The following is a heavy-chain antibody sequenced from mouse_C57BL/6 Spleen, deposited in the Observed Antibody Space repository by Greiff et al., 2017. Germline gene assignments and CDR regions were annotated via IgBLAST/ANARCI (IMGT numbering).Heavy chain of an antibody. CDR2: IYPGSGST. J-gene: IGHJ4*01. D-gene: IGHD2-4*01. CDR3: ARRGLRQGGYAMDY. CDR1: GYTFTSYW. Sequence: QVQLQQPGAELVKPGASVKMSCKASGYTFTSYWITWVKQRPGQGLEWIGDIYPGSGSTNYNEKFKSKATLTVDTSSSTAYMQLSSLTSEDSAVYYCARRGLRQGGYAMDYWGQGTSVTVSS. V-gene: IGHV1-55*01.